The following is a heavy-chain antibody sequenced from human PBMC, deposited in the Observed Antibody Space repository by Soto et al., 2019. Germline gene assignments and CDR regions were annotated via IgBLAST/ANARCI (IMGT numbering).Heavy chain of an antibody. CDR3: VHPRSTVQIPPT. V-gene: IGHV3-64D*06. CDR1: GFTFSMFS. D-gene: IGHD4-17*01. CDR2: ISSNGDST. Sequence: GGSMRLSCSASGFTFSMFSMHWVRQAPGKRLEYVSGISSNGDSTYYADSVKGRFTISRNNSKNTLYLQMSSLRAVYTGVYYCVHPRSTVQIPPTWGQGTLVTVSS. J-gene: IGHJ5*02.